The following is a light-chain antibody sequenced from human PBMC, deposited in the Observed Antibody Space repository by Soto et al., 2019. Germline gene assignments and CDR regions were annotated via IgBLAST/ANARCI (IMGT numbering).Light chain of an antibody. CDR1: QTIGDY. J-gene: IGKJ3*01. CDR2: SAS. V-gene: IGKV1-39*01. CDR3: QQTYSFPET. Sequence: DIQMTQSPSSLSASVVDIVSITCRASQTIGDYLSWYQQKLGKAPRLLIYSASSLQSGVPSRFSGTGSGTDFTLTISSLQPEDFATYYCQQTYSFPETFGPGTKVDIK.